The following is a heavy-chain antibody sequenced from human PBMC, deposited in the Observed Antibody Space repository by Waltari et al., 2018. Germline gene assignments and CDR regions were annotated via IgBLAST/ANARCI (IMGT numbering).Heavy chain of an antibody. CDR1: GYSISSGYY. CDR2: IYHSGST. CDR3: ASRLDSSGYYHY. D-gene: IGHD3-22*01. J-gene: IGHJ4*02. Sequence: QVQLQESGPGLVKPSETLSLTCTVSGYSISSGYYWGWIRQPPGKGLEWIGSIYHSGSTYYNPSLKSRVTISVDTSKNQFSLKLSSVTAADTAVYYCASRLDSSGYYHYWGQGTLVTVS. V-gene: IGHV4-38-2*02.